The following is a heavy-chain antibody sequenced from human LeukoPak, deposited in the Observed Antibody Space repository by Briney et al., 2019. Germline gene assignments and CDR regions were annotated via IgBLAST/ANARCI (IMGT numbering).Heavy chain of an antibody. Sequence: GRSLRLSCAASGFTFDDYAMHWVRQAPGKGLEWVSGISWNSGSIGYADSVKGRFTISRDNAKNSLYLQMNSLRAEDTALYYCAEAYSSSWYGGVDYWGQGTLVTVSS. CDR2: ISWNSGSI. D-gene: IGHD6-13*01. J-gene: IGHJ4*02. V-gene: IGHV3-9*01. CDR1: GFTFDDYA. CDR3: AEAYSSSWYGGVDY.